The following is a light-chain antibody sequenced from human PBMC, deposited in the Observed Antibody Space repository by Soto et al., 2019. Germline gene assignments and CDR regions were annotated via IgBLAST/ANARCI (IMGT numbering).Light chain of an antibody. J-gene: IGLJ1*01. CDR2: DVT. CDR1: SSDVGGYNY. Sequence: QSALTQPRSVSGSPGQSVAISCPGTSSDVGGYNYVSWYQQHPGKAPKLMIYDVTKRPSGVPDRFSGSKSGNTASLTISGLQAEDEADYYCCSYVGGYSYVFGTGTKLTVL. CDR3: CSYVGGYSYV. V-gene: IGLV2-11*01.